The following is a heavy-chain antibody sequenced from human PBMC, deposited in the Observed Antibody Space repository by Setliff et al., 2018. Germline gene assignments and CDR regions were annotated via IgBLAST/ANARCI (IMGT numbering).Heavy chain of an antibody. V-gene: IGHV4-59*11. CDR3: ARLRKSTPHWYFDL. CDR2: IYYTGST. Sequence: SETLSLTCTVSGVSISSHYWSWVRQPPGKGLECIGDIYYTGSTKYNPSLWSRLTMSIDTSKKQFSLRLTSVSAADTAVYNCARLRKSTPHWYFDLWGRGTLVTVS. CDR1: GVSISSHY. J-gene: IGHJ2*01.